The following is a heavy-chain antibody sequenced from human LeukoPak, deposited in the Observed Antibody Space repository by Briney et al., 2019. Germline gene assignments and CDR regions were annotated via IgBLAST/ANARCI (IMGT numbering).Heavy chain of an antibody. CDR3: ARAGITGRTVDY. D-gene: IGHD1-20*01. Sequence: SETLSLTCTVCGDAIRSCYWIWIRQPPGKGLEWIGYIYYSGSTNYNPSLMSRVTVSLDTSKNQFSLTLSSVTAADTAVYYCARAGITGRTVDYWGQGTLVTVSS. J-gene: IGHJ4*02. CDR1: GDAIRSCY. CDR2: IYYSGST. V-gene: IGHV4-59*01.